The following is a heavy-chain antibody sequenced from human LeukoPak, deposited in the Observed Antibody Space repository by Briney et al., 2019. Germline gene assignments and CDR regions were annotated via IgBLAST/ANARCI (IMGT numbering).Heavy chain of an antibody. CDR3: ARAPGITMVRGVGNDAFDI. CDR1: GFTFSSYS. D-gene: IGHD3-10*01. CDR2: ISSSSSYI. Sequence: GGSLRLSCAASGFTFSSYSMNWVRQAPGKGLEWVSSISSSSSYIYYADSVKGRFTISRDNAKNSLYLQMNSLRAEDTAVYYCARAPGITMVRGVGNDAFDIWGQGTMVTVSS. J-gene: IGHJ3*02. V-gene: IGHV3-21*01.